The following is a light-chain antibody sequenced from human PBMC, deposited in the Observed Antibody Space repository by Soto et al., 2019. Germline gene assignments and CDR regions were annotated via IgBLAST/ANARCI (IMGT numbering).Light chain of an antibody. CDR3: QQANSFPLYT. CDR2: AAS. J-gene: IGKJ2*01. V-gene: IGKV1-12*01. CDR1: QHIGSW. Sequence: DIQMTQSPSSVSASVGDRFTITCRTSQHIGSWLAWYQLKPGKAPKLLIYAASSLQSGVPSRFSGSGSGTDFTLTISSLQPEDSATYFCQQANSFPLYTSGQGTKVEVK.